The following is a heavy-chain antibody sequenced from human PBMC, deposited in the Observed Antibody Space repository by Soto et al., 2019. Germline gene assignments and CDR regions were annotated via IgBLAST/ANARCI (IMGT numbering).Heavy chain of an antibody. CDR3: ARDPQKYYDLGVDV. V-gene: IGHV1-69*01. D-gene: IGHD3-3*01. Sequence: QVQLVQSGAELKKPGSSVRVSCKASGGSFSDYAISWVRQAPGQGLEWVGGIIPMLGTPNYAPELQGRVTITADASTSTVYMELSSLRSEDTAVYYCARDPQKYYDLGVDVWAQGTTVIVSS. J-gene: IGHJ6*02. CDR1: GGSFSDYA. CDR2: IIPMLGTP.